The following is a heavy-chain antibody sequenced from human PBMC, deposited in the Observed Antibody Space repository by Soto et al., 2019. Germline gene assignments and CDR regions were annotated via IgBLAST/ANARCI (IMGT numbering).Heavy chain of an antibody. CDR2: IIPIFGTA. Sequence: SVKVSCKASGGTFSSYAISWVRQAPGQGLEWMGGIIPIFGTANYAQKFQGRVTITADESTSTAYMELSSLRSEDTAVYYCARVDLSWPPEEVYYYGMDVWGQGTTVTVSS. CDR3: ARVDLSWPPEEVYYYGMDV. V-gene: IGHV1-69*13. CDR1: GGTFSSYA. D-gene: IGHD6-13*01. J-gene: IGHJ6*02.